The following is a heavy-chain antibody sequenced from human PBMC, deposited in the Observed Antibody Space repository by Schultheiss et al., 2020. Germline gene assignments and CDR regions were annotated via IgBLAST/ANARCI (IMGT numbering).Heavy chain of an antibody. J-gene: IGHJ4*02. Sequence: ASVKVSCKASGYTFTSYGISWARQAPGQGLEWMGWISAYNGNTNYAQKLQGRVTMTTDTSTSTAYMELRSLRSDDTAVYYCARDPSYCGGDCPSGYWGQGTLVTVSS. CDR3: ARDPSYCGGDCPSGY. CDR2: ISAYNGNT. D-gene: IGHD2-21*02. CDR1: GYTFTSYG. V-gene: IGHV1-18*01.